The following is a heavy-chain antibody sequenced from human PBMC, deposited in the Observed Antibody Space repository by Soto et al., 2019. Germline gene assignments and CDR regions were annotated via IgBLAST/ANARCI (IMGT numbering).Heavy chain of an antibody. CDR3: ARGDSTDCSNGVCAFFYNLGMDV. CDR2: INPKSGGT. D-gene: IGHD2-8*01. Sequence: ASVKVSCKASGYSFTDYHIHWVRQAPGQGLEWLGRINPKSGGTSTAQKFQGWVTMTTDTSISTASMELTRLTSDDTAIYYCARGDSTDCSNGVCAFFYNLGMDVWGQGTTVTVSS. J-gene: IGHJ6*02. CDR1: GYSFTDYH. V-gene: IGHV1-2*04.